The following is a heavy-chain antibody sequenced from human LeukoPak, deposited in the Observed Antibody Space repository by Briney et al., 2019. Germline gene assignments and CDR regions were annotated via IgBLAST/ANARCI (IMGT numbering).Heavy chain of an antibody. V-gene: IGHV4-59*12. Sequence: SETLSLTFTVSGRSLCSYYCSWIRQPPGRGLEWIGSIYYSGRTNYNPSLKSRVTLSVDTSKNQFSLKLSSVTAADTAVYYCARETAETTGTTWRYYYGMDVWGKGTTVTVSS. CDR3: ARETAETTGTTWRYYYGMDV. CDR2: IYYSGRT. D-gene: IGHD4-17*01. CDR1: GRSLCSYY. J-gene: IGHJ6*04.